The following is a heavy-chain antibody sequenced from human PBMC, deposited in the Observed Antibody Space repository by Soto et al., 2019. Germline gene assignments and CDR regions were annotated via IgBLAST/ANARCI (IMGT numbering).Heavy chain of an antibody. CDR1: RFTFSDAW. Sequence: VESGVGLVKPGGSLRLSCVASRFTFSDAWMSWLRQAPGKGLEWVGRIKSKPDGGTTDLAAPVKGRFIVSRDNSQNTMYLQMDRLETEDTAVYYCSSGGHYFGDWGQGTLVTVSS. D-gene: IGHD3-10*01. V-gene: IGHV3-15*01. CDR3: SSGGHYFGD. CDR2: IKSKPDGGTT. J-gene: IGHJ4*02.